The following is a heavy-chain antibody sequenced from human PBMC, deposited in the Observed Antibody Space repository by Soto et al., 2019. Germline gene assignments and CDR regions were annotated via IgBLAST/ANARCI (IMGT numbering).Heavy chain of an antibody. CDR3: AKALDDSYNYYYNYYMDV. V-gene: IGHV3-30*18. CDR1: GFIFSSYG. CDR2: ISHDGSNE. D-gene: IGHD1-1*01. Sequence: QVQLVESGGGVVQPGRSLRLSCAASGFIFSSYGRHWVRQAPGKGLEWVAVISHDGSNEYYVDSVKGRFTISRDNSKNTLYLQMNSLRPEDTAVYYCAKALDDSYNYYYNYYMDVWGKGTTVTDSS. J-gene: IGHJ6*03.